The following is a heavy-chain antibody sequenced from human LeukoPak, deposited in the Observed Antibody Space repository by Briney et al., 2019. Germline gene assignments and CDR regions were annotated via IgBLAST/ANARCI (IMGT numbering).Heavy chain of an antibody. Sequence: PSETLSLTCTVSGGSISSGGYYWSWIRQHPGKGLEWIGYIYYSGSTYYNPSLKSRVTISVDTSKNQFSLKLSSVTAADTAVYYCARKYDILTGPLDYWGQGTLVTVPS. CDR1: GGSISSGGYY. CDR3: ARKYDILTGPLDY. CDR2: IYYSGST. D-gene: IGHD3-9*01. J-gene: IGHJ4*02. V-gene: IGHV4-31*03.